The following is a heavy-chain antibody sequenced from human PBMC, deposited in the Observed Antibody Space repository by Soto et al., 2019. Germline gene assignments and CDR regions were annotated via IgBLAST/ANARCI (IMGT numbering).Heavy chain of an antibody. D-gene: IGHD5-18*01. CDR2: IKSKTDGGTT. Sequence: GSLRLSCAASGFSFSSAWINWVRQTPEKGLEWVGRIKSKTDGGTTDFAARVKDRFAISRDDSRDMMYMQMNSLKTEDTGVYYCAKEYSSVSRGSFDYWGQGALVTVSS. CDR1: GFSFSSAW. CDR3: AKEYSSVSRGSFDY. J-gene: IGHJ4*02. V-gene: IGHV3-15*07.